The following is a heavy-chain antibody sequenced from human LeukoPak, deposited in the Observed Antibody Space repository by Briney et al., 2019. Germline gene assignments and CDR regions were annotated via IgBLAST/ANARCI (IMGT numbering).Heavy chain of an antibody. CDR1: GYTFTSYD. CDR3: ARARNNSPDSDY. D-gene: IGHD1-20*01. Sequence: ASVKVSCKASGYTFTSYDINWVRQATGQGLEWMGIISPSGGSTSYAQKFQGRVTMTRDTSTSTVYMELSSLRSEDTAVYYCARARNNSPDSDYWGQGTLVTVSS. J-gene: IGHJ4*02. CDR2: ISPSGGST. V-gene: IGHV1-46*01.